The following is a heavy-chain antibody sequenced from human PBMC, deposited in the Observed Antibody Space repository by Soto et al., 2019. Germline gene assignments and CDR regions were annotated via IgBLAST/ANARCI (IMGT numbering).Heavy chain of an antibody. V-gene: IGHV1-69*01. CDR2: NIPNSGTA. Sequence: QVQLVQSGAEVKKPGSSVKVSCKASVGTFSSYASSWVRQAPGQGLEWMGGNIPNSGTANYAQKFQGRVTITGDESTSTAYMELSSLRSEDTAVYYCARVSGGSYSLYYYSGMDVWGQGTTVTVSS. CDR3: ARVSGGSYSLYYYSGMDV. D-gene: IGHD1-26*01. CDR1: VGTFSSYA. J-gene: IGHJ6*02.